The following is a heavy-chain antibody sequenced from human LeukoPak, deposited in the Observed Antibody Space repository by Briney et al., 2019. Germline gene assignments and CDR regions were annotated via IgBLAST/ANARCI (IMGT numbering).Heavy chain of an antibody. J-gene: IGHJ4*02. V-gene: IGHV4-4*07. CDR3: AREGYDFWSGSFDY. D-gene: IGHD3-3*01. CDR2: IYTSGST. Sequence: PSETLSLTCTVSGGSISSYYWSWIRQPAGKGLEWIGRIYTSGSTNYNPSLKSRVTMSVDTSKNQFSLKLSSVTAADTAVYYCAREGYDFWSGSFDYWGQGTLVTVSS. CDR1: GGSISSYY.